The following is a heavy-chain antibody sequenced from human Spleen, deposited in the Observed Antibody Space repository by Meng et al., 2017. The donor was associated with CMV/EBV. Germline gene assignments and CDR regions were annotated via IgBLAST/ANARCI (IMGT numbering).Heavy chain of an antibody. CDR1: GFTFSSYE. J-gene: IGHJ6*02. CDR2: ISSSGSTI. V-gene: IGHV3-48*03. Sequence: GESLKISCVVSGFTFSSYEMNWVRQAPGKGLEWVSYISSSGSTIYYADSVKGRFTISRDNSKNTLYLQMNSLRAEDTAAYYCAKDEGYYGMDVWGQGTTVTVSS. CDR3: AKDEGYYGMDV.